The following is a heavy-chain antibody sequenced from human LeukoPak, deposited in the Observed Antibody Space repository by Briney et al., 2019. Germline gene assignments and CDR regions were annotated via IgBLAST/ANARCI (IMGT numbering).Heavy chain of an antibody. CDR3: ARDPGSSRSGDY. J-gene: IGHJ4*02. CDR2: ISTGSGTM. CDR1: GFTFSSYS. D-gene: IGHD6-13*01. V-gene: IGHV3-48*02. Sequence: GGSLRLSCAASGFTFSSYSMNWVRQGPGKGLEWVSYISTGSGTMYYADSVKGRFTISRDNAKNSLYLQMNSLRDEDTAVYYCARDPGSSRSGDYWGQGTLVTVSS.